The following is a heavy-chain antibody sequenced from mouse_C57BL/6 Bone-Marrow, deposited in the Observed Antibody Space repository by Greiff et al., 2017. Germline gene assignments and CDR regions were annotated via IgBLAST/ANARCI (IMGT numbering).Heavy chain of an antibody. V-gene: IGHV14-4*01. CDR3: TRGGTTVVFDY. CDR1: GFNIKDDY. Sequence: VHVKQSGAELVRPGASVKLSCTASGFNIKDDYMHWVKQRPEQGLAWIGWIDPENGDTEYASKFQGKATITADTSSNTAYLQISSLTSEDTAVYTFTRGGTTVVFDYWGQGTTLTVSS. D-gene: IGHD1-1*01. J-gene: IGHJ2*01. CDR2: IDPENGDT.